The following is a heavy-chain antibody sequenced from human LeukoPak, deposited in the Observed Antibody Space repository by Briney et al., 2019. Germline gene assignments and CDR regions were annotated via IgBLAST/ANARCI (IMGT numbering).Heavy chain of an antibody. CDR3: ARASPPITIFGVVSSIWFDP. J-gene: IGHJ5*02. V-gene: IGHV4-59*01. CDR1: GGSISSYY. D-gene: IGHD3-3*01. CDR2: IYYSGST. Sequence: SETLSLTCTVSGGSISSYYWSWIRQPPGKGLEWIGYIYYSGSTNYNPSLKSRVTISVDTSENQFSLKLSSVTAADTAVYYCARASPPITIFGVVSSIWFDPWGQGTLVTVSS.